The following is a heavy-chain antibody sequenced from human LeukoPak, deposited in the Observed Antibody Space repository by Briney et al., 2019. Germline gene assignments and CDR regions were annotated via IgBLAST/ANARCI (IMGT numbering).Heavy chain of an antibody. Sequence: PSQTLSLTCTVSGGSISSGGYYWSWIRQHPGKGLGWIGYIYYSGSTYYNLSLKSRVTISVDTSKNQFSLKLSSVTAADTAVYYCARDRDYYDSSGYSDWGQGTLVTVSS. CDR2: IYYSGST. V-gene: IGHV4-31*03. CDR3: ARDRDYYDSSGYSD. D-gene: IGHD3-22*01. CDR1: GGSISSGGYY. J-gene: IGHJ4*02.